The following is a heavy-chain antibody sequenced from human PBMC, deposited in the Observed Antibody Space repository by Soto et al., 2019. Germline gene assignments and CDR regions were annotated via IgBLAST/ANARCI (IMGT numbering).Heavy chain of an antibody. CDR1: GGTFSSYA. Sequence: QVQLVQSGAEVKKPGSSVKVSCKASGGTFSSYAISWVRQAPGQGLEWMGGIIPIFGTANYAQKFQGRVTITADESTSTAYMELSSLRSEDTAVYYCARVLFEQWELPDNWFDPWGQRTLFTVSS. J-gene: IGHJ5*02. CDR3: ARVLFEQWELPDNWFDP. V-gene: IGHV1-69*01. CDR2: IIPIFGTA. D-gene: IGHD1-26*01.